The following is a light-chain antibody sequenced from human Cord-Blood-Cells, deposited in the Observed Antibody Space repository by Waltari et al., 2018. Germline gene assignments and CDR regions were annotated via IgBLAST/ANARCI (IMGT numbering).Light chain of an antibody. CDR2: DVS. Sequence: QSDLTQPASVSGSPGQSITISCTGTSSAVGGYNYFSWYQQHPGKAPKLMIYDVSNRPSGVSNRFSGSKSGNTASLTISGLQAEDEADYYCSSYTSSSTLVFGTGTKVTVL. J-gene: IGLJ1*01. CDR3: SSYTSSSTLV. CDR1: SSAVGGYNY. V-gene: IGLV2-14*01.